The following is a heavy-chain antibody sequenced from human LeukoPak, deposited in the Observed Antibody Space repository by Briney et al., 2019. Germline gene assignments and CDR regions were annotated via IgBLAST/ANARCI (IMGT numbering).Heavy chain of an antibody. Sequence: GSLRLSCSASGFTFSTYAMHWVRQAPGKGLEWVAVTVGGGDGTYYADSVKGRFTISRDNSNNTLYLQMNSLRAEDTAVYYCAKLTTSWGQGTLVTVSS. J-gene: IGHJ4*02. CDR1: GFTFSTYA. CDR3: AKLTTS. D-gene: IGHD4-11*01. V-gene: IGHV3-23*01. CDR2: TVGGGDGT.